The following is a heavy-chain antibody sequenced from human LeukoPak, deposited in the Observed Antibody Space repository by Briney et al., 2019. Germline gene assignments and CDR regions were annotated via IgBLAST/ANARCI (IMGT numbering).Heavy chain of an antibody. CDR2: IRYDGSNK. CDR3: AKDHCGGSCYGSDYYYYGMDV. Sequence: GGSLRLSCAASGFTFSSYGMHWVRQAPGKGLEWVAFIRYDGSNKYYADSVKGRFTISRDNSKNTLYLQMNSLRAEDTAVYYCAKDHCGGSCYGSDYYYYGMDVWGQGTTVTVSS. D-gene: IGHD2-15*01. V-gene: IGHV3-30*02. CDR1: GFTFSSYG. J-gene: IGHJ6*02.